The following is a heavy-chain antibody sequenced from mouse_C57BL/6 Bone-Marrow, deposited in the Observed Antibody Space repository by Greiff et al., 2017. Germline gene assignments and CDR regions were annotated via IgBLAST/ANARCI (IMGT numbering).Heavy chain of an antibody. CDR3: AREDGSHYYYAMDY. CDR1: GYTFTSYG. CDR2: IYPRSGNT. V-gene: IGHV1-81*01. Sequence: QVQLQQSGAELARPGASVKLSCKASGYTFTSYGISWVKQRTGQGLEWIGEIYPRSGNTYYNEKFKGKATLTADKSSSTAYMELRSLTSEDSAVXFGAREDGSHYYYAMDYWGQGTSVTVSS. D-gene: IGHD1-1*01. J-gene: IGHJ4*01.